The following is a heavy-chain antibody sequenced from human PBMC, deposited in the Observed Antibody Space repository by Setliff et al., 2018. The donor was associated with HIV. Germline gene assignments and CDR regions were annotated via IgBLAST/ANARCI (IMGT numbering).Heavy chain of an antibody. D-gene: IGHD4-17*01. CDR3: ARAFYGDRFYFDY. CDR1: GGSISSYY. J-gene: IGHJ4*02. Sequence: SETLSLTCTVSGGSISSYYWSWIRQPPGKGLEWTGYIYTSGSTNYNPSLKSRVTISVDTSKNQFSLKLSSVTAADTAVYYCARAFYGDRFYFDYWGQGTLVTVSS. CDR2: IYTSGST. V-gene: IGHV4-4*08.